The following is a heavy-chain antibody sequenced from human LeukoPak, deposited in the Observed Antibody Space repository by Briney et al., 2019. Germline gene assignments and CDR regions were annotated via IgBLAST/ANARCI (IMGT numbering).Heavy chain of an antibody. J-gene: IGHJ4*02. V-gene: IGHV3-30*04. CDR3: AKGHGDYTGNYFDH. CDR2: ISYDGSNK. D-gene: IGHD4-17*01. CDR1: GFTFSSYA. Sequence: GGSLRLSCAASGFTFSSYAMHWVRQAPGKGLEWVAVISYDGSNKYYADSVKGRFTISRDNSKNTLYLHVNSLRGDDTAVYYCAKGHGDYTGNYFDHWGQGTLVTVSS.